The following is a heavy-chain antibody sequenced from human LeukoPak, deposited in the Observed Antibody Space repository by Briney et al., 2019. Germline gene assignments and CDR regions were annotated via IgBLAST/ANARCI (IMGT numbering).Heavy chain of an antibody. V-gene: IGHV1-2*02. Sequence: ASVKVSCKASGYTLTGYYMHWVRQAPGQGLEWMGWINPNSGGTNYAQKFQGRVTMTRDTSISTAYMELSRLRSDDTAVYYCARGAMIVVHDAFDIWGQGTMVTVSS. J-gene: IGHJ3*02. CDR1: GYTLTGYY. D-gene: IGHD3-22*01. CDR2: INPNSGGT. CDR3: ARGAMIVVHDAFDI.